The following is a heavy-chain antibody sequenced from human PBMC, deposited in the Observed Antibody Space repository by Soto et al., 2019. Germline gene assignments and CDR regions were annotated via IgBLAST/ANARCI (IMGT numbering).Heavy chain of an antibody. CDR3: ANNPPSMVRGVMNDY. CDR1: GFTFSSYA. J-gene: IGHJ4*02. Sequence: EVQLLESGGGLVQPGGSLRLSCAASGFTFSSYAMSWVRQAPGKGLEWVSAISGSGGSTYYADSVKGRFTISRDNSKNTLSLQMNSLRAEDTAVSYCANNPPSMVRGVMNDYWGQGTLVTVSS. V-gene: IGHV3-23*01. CDR2: ISGSGGST. D-gene: IGHD3-10*01.